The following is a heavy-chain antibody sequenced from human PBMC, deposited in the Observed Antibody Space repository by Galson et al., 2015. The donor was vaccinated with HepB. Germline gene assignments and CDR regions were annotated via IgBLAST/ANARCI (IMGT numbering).Heavy chain of an antibody. CDR2: INASGGST. CDR3: AREVRGAHAFDI. Sequence: SVKVSCKASGYTFTSYYMHWVRQAPGQGLEWMGIINASGGSTSYAQKFQGRVTMTRDTSTSTVYMELSSLRSEDTAVYYRAREVRGAHAFDIWGQGTMVTVPS. J-gene: IGHJ3*02. CDR1: GYTFTSYY. D-gene: IGHD2-2*01. V-gene: IGHV1-46*01.